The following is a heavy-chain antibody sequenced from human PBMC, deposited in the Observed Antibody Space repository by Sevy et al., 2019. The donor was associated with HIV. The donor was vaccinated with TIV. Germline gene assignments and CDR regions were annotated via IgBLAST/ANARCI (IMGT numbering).Heavy chain of an antibody. CDR3: ARVSAKVRGVTYNWFDP. CDR1: GYTFTSYG. J-gene: IGHJ5*02. CDR2: ISAYNGNT. Sequence: ASVKVSCKASGYTFTSYGISWVLQAPGQGLEWMGWISAYNGNTNYAQKLQGRVTMTTDTSTSTAYMELRSLRSDDTAVYYCARVSAKVRGVTYNWFDPWGQGTLVTVSS. D-gene: IGHD3-10*01. V-gene: IGHV1-18*01.